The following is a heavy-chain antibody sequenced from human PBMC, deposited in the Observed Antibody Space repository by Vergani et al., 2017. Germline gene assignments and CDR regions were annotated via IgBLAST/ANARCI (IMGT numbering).Heavy chain of an antibody. J-gene: IGHJ4*02. Sequence: EVQLLESGGGLVQPGGSLRLSCAASGFTFSSYAMSWVRQAPGKGLEWVSAISGSGGSTYYADSVKGRFTISRDNSKNTLYLQMNSLSAEDTAVYYCAKETYYDYVWGSYRPGYYFDYWGQGTVVTVSS. D-gene: IGHD3-16*02. CDR1: GFTFSSYA. CDR2: ISGSGGST. CDR3: AKETYYDYVWGSYRPGYYFDY. V-gene: IGHV3-23*01.